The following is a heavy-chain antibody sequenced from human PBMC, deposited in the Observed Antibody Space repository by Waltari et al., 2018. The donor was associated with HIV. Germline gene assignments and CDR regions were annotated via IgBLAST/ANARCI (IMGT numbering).Heavy chain of an antibody. J-gene: IGHJ6*02. CDR3: VKEYQYSHSWYSFYGTDV. CDR1: GFTFSNYA. D-gene: IGHD6-13*01. V-gene: IGHV3-23*01. CDR2: IGGSAGST. Sequence: EVQLLESGGGLVQPGGSLRLSCAASGFTFSNYAMNWVRQAQGKGVGGVSAIGGSAGSTYYADSVKGRCTNSRDMSKNTVYLQVNSLRAEDTAVYFCVKEYQYSHSWYSFYGTDVWGQGTTVTVSS.